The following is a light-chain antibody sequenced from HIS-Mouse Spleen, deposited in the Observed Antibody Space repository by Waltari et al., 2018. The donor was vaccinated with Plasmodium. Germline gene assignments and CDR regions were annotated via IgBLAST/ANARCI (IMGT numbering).Light chain of an antibody. CDR3: QQRSNWPRVLT. CDR1: QSVRIY. Sequence: EIVLTQSPATLSLSPGERATLSCRASQSVRIYLAWYQQKPGQATRLLIYEESNMDTGIPARFSGSGSWTDFTLTISSLEPEDFAVYYCQQRSNWPRVLTFGGGTKVEIK. J-gene: IGKJ4*01. CDR2: EES. V-gene: IGKV3-11*01.